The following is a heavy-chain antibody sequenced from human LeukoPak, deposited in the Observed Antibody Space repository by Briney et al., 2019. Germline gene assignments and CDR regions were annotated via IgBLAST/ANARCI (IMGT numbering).Heavy chain of an antibody. CDR2: INPNSGGT. J-gene: IGHJ4*02. V-gene: IGHV1-2*02. Sequence: VKVSCKASGYTFTGYYMHWVRQAPGQGLEWMGWINPNSGGTNYAQKFQGRVTMTRDTSISTAYMELSRLRSDDTAVYYCARGYGSGSSLGDYWGQGTLVTVSS. D-gene: IGHD3-10*01. CDR1: GYTFTGYY. CDR3: ARGYGSGSSLGDY.